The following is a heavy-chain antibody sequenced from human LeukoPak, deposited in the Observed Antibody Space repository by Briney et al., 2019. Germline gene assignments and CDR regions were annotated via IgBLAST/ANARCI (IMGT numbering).Heavy chain of an antibody. V-gene: IGHV3-23*01. Sequence: PGGSLRLSCAASGFPVDSNYMNWVRQAPGKGLEWVSAISGSGGSTYYADSVKGRFTISRDNSKNTLYLQMNSLRAEDTAVYYCAKDGSIAAPYGMDVWGQGTTVTVSS. D-gene: IGHD6-6*01. CDR1: GFPVDSNY. CDR2: ISGSGGST. CDR3: AKDGSIAAPYGMDV. J-gene: IGHJ6*02.